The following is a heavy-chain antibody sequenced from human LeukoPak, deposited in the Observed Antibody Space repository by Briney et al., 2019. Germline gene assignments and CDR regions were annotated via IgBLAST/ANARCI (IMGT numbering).Heavy chain of an antibody. V-gene: IGHV3-33*01. D-gene: IGHD5-12*01. CDR3: ARDSTIAVDIDATIKGPYYYYGMDV. J-gene: IGHJ6*02. CDR2: IWYDGSNK. Sequence: AGSLRLSCAASGFTFSSYGMHWVRQAPGKGLEWVGFIWYDGSNKYYADSVKGRFTTSRDNSKNTLYLQMNSLRAADTAVYCWARDSTIAVDIDATIKGPYYYYGMDVWGQGTTVTVSS. CDR1: GFTFSSYG.